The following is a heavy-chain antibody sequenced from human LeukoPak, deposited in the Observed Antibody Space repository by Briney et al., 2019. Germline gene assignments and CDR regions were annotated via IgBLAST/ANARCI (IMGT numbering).Heavy chain of an antibody. D-gene: IGHD3-10*01. J-gene: IGHJ4*02. CDR1: GFTFSSYW. CDR3: AANYYGSGSYVV. V-gene: IGHV3-74*01. CDR2: INSDGSST. Sequence: PGGSLRLSCAASGFTFSSYWMHWVRQAPGKGLVWVSRINSDGSSTSYADSVKGRFTISRDNAKNTLYLQMNSLRAEDTAVYYCAANYYGSGSYVVWGQGTLVTVSS.